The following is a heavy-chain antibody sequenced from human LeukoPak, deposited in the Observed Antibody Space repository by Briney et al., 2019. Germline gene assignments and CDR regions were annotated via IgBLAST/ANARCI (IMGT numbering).Heavy chain of an antibody. CDR2: INHSGST. CDR3: ASIRIAAARKAFDI. CDR1: GGSFSGYY. V-gene: IGHV4-34*01. D-gene: IGHD6-13*01. Sequence: SETLSLTCAVYGGSFSGYYWSWIRQPPGKGLEWIGEINHSGSTNYNPSLKSRVTIEVDTSKNQFSLKMSCVTAADTAVYYCASIRIAAARKAFDIWGQGTMVTVSS. J-gene: IGHJ3*02.